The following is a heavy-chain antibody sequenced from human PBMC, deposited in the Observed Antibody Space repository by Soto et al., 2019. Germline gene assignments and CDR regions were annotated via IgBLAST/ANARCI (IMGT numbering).Heavy chain of an antibody. CDR3: ASRGRCSGGSCYSQAHYYYYGMDV. CDR2: IIPIFGTA. J-gene: IGHJ6*02. CDR1: GGTFSSYA. D-gene: IGHD2-15*01. Sequence: SVKVSCKASGGTFSSYAISWVRQAPGQGLEWMGGIIPIFGTANYAQKFQGRVTITADESTSTAYMELSSPRSEDTAVYYCASRGRCSGGSCYSQAHYYYYGMDVWGQGTTVTVSS. V-gene: IGHV1-69*13.